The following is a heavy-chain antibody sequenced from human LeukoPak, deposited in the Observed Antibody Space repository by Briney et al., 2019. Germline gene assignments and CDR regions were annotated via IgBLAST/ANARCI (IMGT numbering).Heavy chain of an antibody. CDR2: IYYTGST. J-gene: IGHJ4*02. V-gene: IGHV4-59*01. CDR1: GGSISNYY. D-gene: IGHD3-22*01. Sequence: SETLSLTCAVSGGSISNYYWSWIRQPPGKGLEWIAYIYYTGSTNYNPSLKSRVTISVDTSKNQFSLKLSSVTAADTAVYYCARDTYYYDSSGSWDYFDYWGQGTLVTVSS. CDR3: ARDTYYYDSSGSWDYFDY.